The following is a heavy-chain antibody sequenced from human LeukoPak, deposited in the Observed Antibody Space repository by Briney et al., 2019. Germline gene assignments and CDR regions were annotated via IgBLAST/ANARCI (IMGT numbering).Heavy chain of an antibody. D-gene: IGHD3-10*01. CDR3: AKETLYYYGSGSLVDY. J-gene: IGHJ4*02. CDR1: AFTFSSYA. V-gene: IGHV3-23*01. CDR2: ISASGIST. Sequence: GGSLRLSCGASAFTFSSYAMSWVRQAPGKGLEWVSAISASGISTYYADSVKGRFTISRDNSKNTLYLQMYSLRAEDTAVYYCAKETLYYYGSGSLVDYWGQGTLVTVSS.